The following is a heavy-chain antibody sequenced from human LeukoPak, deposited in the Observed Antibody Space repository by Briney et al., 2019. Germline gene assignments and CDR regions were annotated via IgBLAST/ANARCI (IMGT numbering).Heavy chain of an antibody. D-gene: IGHD6-19*01. CDR1: GGTFSSYA. Sequence: SVKVSCKASGGTFSSYAISWVRQAPGQGLEWMGGIIPIFGTANYAQKFQGRVTITTDESTSTAYMELSSLRSEDTAVYYCARGQAVAAPGGYYYYYMDVWGKGTTVTVSS. J-gene: IGHJ6*03. CDR2: IIPIFGTA. V-gene: IGHV1-69*05. CDR3: ARGQAVAAPGGYYYYYMDV.